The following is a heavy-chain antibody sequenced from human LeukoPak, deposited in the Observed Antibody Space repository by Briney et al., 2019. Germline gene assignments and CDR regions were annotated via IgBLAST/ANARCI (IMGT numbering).Heavy chain of an antibody. Sequence: GGSLRLSCAASGFTFSSYGMHWVRQAPGKGLEWVAFIRYDGSNKYYADSVKGRFTISRDNAKNSLYLQMISLRAEDTAVYYCARVGYNSDYFDYWGQGTLVTVSS. CDR1: GFTFSSYG. CDR3: ARVGYNSDYFDY. J-gene: IGHJ4*02. V-gene: IGHV3-30*02. CDR2: IRYDGSNK. D-gene: IGHD5-24*01.